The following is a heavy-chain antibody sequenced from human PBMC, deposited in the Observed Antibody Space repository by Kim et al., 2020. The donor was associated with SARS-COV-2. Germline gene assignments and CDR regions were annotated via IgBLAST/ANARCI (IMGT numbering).Heavy chain of an antibody. CDR2: ISSSNNYI. CDR3: ARDPLKRKIQGIPTWGYFDY. V-gene: IGHV3-21*01. J-gene: IGHJ4*02. CDR1: GFTFSSYS. D-gene: IGHD3-16*01. Sequence: GGSLRLSCAASGFTFSSYSMNWVRQAPGKGLEWVSSISSSNNYIYYADSVKGRFTISRDNAKNSLCLQMNSLRAEDTAIYYCARDPLKRKIQGIPTWGYFDYWGQGTLVTVSS.